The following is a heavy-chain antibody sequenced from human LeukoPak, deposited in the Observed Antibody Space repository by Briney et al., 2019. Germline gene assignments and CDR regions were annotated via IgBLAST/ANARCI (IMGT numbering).Heavy chain of an antibody. J-gene: IGHJ6*02. CDR2: ISAYNGNT. Sequence: SVNVSCKASGYTFTSYHMHWVRLAPRHGLEWIGWISAYNGNTNYAQKLQRRVTMTTDTSTSTAYMEIRSLRSDDTAVYYCARVNGGIVATVYYYYYGMDVWGQGTTVTVSS. V-gene: IGHV1-18*04. CDR1: GYTFTSYH. CDR3: ARVNGGIVATVYYYYYGMDV. D-gene: IGHD5-12*01.